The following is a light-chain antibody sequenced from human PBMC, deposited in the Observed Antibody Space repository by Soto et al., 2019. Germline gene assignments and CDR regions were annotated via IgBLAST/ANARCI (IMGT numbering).Light chain of an antibody. Sequence: DIQMTQSPSSLSASVGDRVTITCRASQSIRSYLNWYQQKPGKAPKLLLYAASSLQSGVPSRFSGSGSGTDFTLTISSLQPEDFATYYCQQSYSTPRTFGQGTKVEIK. V-gene: IGKV1-39*01. CDR3: QQSYSTPRT. CDR1: QSIRSY. J-gene: IGKJ1*01. CDR2: AAS.